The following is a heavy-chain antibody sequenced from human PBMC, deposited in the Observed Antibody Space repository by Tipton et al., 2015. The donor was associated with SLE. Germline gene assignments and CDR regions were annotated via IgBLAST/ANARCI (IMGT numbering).Heavy chain of an antibody. CDR2: IKQDGSEK. CDR3: ARARAAAGYFDY. CDR1: GGSISSYY. D-gene: IGHD6-13*01. Sequence: LSLTCTVSGGSISSYYWSWVRQAPGKGLEWVANIKQDGSEKYYVDSVKGRFTISRDNSKNTLYLQINSLRAEDTAVYYCARARAAAGYFDYWGQGTLVTVSS. J-gene: IGHJ4*02. V-gene: IGHV3-7*03.